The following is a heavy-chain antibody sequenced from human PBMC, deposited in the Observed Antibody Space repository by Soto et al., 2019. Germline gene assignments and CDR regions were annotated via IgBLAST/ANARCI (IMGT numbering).Heavy chain of an antibody. J-gene: IGHJ5*02. D-gene: IGHD3-10*01. V-gene: IGHV1-46*01. CDR3: ASAAGRFGELYWFDP. CDR1: GYTFTSYN. CDR2: INPLGFST. Sequence: QVQLVQSGAEVKKPGASVKVSCKASGYTFTSYNMHWVRQAPVQGLEWVGLINPLGFSTTYAQKVRGRGTMTRDTSTSTVYMELTNLRSDDTAVYYCASAAGRFGELYWFDPWGQGTLVTVSP.